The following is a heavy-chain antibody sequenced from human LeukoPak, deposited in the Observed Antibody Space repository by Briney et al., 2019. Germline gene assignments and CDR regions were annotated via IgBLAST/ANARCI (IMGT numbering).Heavy chain of an antibody. V-gene: IGHV4-59*01. Sequence: KPSETLSLTCTVSGGSISSYYWGWIRQPPGKGLEWIGYIYYSGSTNYNPSLKSRVTISADMSKNQFSLKLGSVTAADTAVYYCARDSSGYSSSWYFDLWGRGTLVTVSS. D-gene: IGHD4-11*01. CDR2: IYYSGST. CDR3: ARDSSGYSSSWYFDL. CDR1: GGSISSYY. J-gene: IGHJ2*01.